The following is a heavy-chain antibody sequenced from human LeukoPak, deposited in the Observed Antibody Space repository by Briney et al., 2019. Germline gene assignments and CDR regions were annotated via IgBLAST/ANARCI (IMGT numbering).Heavy chain of an antibody. V-gene: IGHV3-33*01. Sequence: GGSLRLSCAASGFTFSNYGLHWVRQAPGKGLEWVAVIWPDGSNKYYAGSVKGRFTISRDDSKNTLYLQMNSLRAEDTAVYYCARASGSFDYWGQGTLVTVSS. CDR3: ARASGSFDY. CDR2: IWPDGSNK. D-gene: IGHD1-26*01. CDR1: GFTFSNYG. J-gene: IGHJ4*02.